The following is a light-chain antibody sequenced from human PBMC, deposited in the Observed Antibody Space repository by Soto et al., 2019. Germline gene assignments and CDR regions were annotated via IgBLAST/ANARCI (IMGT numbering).Light chain of an antibody. CDR2: KDS. Sequence: SSELTQPSSVSVSPGQTARITCSGDVLAKKYARWFQQKPSQAPVLMIYKDSERPSGIPERFSGSSSGTTVTLTISGAQVEDEADYYCYCAADNNVVFGGGTKLTVL. CDR1: VLAKKY. CDR3: YCAADNNVV. V-gene: IGLV3-27*01. J-gene: IGLJ2*01.